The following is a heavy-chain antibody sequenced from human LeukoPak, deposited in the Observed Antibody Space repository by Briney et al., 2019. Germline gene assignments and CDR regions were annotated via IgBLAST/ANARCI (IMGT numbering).Heavy chain of an antibody. J-gene: IGHJ3*02. V-gene: IGHV4-31*03. CDR1: GGSISSGGYY. CDR3: ARGSRHYYDSSGWNDVFEI. Sequence: SQTLSLTCTVSGGSISSGGYYWSWIRQHPGEGLEWIGYIYYSGSTYYNPSLKSRVTISVDTSKNQFSLKLSSVTAADTAVYYCARGSRHYYDSSGWNDVFEIWGQGTMVTVSS. D-gene: IGHD3-22*01. CDR2: IYYSGST.